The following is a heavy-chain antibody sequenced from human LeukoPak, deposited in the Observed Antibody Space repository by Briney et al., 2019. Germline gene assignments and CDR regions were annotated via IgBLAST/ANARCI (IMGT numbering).Heavy chain of an antibody. J-gene: IGHJ4*02. CDR3: ATWRTAKTGFDY. D-gene: IGHD1-1*01. CDR1: GGSISNNNYY. V-gene: IGHV4-39*01. Sequence: SETLSLTCTVSGGSISNNNYYWAWIRQPPGKGLECIGSIYYSGSPYYNPSPKSRVTISVDTSKNQFSLRLSSVTAADTAVYYCATWRTAKTGFDYWGQGTLVTVSS. CDR2: IYYSGSP.